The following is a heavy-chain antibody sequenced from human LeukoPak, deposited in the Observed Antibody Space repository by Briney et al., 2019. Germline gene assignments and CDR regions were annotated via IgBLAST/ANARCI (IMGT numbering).Heavy chain of an antibody. J-gene: IGHJ5*02. D-gene: IGHD6-19*01. V-gene: IGHV1-2*02. CDR2: INPNSGNT. CDR1: GGTFSSYA. Sequence: ASVKVSCKASGGTFSSYAISWVRQAPGQGLECMGWINPNSGNTNFAQKFQGRVSMTRDTSISTAYMDLTRLTSDDTAVYYCARGSSEVAVHNNWFDPWGQGTLVTVSS. CDR3: ARGSSEVAVHNNWFDP.